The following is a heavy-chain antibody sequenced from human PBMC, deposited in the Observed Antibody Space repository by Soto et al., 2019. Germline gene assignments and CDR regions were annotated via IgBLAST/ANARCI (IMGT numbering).Heavy chain of an antibody. CDR1: GYTFTNFG. J-gene: IGHJ4*02. CDR3: ARGGTPIDY. Sequence: QVQLVQSGAEVKKPGASVKVSCKASGYTFTNFGISWVRQAPGQGLEWMGWISAYNGNTNYAQKFQGRVTVTTATSTTTPYMEVTTLRFDESAVYYWARGGTPIDYWGQGAPVTVSS. CDR2: ISAYNGNT. D-gene: IGHD3-16*01. V-gene: IGHV1-18*01.